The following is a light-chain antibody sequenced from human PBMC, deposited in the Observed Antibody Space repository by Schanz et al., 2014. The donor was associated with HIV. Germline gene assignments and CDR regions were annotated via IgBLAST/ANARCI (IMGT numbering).Light chain of an antibody. V-gene: IGKV1-39*01. Sequence: DIQMTQSPSSLSASVGDRVTITCRASQSISSYLNWYQQKPGKAPKLLIYAASSLQSGVPSRFSGSGSGTEFTLTISSLQPDDFATYYCQQYNSYWHTFGQGTKLEIK. CDR3: QQYNSYWHT. J-gene: IGKJ2*01. CDR2: AAS. CDR1: QSISSY.